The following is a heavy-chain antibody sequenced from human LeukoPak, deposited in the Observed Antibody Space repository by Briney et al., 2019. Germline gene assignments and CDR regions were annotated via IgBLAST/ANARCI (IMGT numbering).Heavy chain of an antibody. J-gene: IGHJ4*02. CDR2: IYYSGST. D-gene: IGHD3-3*01. CDR3: ARQSKDYDFWSGYDY. V-gene: IGHV4-39*01. Sequence: SETLSLTCTASGGSISSSSYYWGWIRQPPGKGLEWIGSIYYSGSTYYNPSLKSRVTISVDTSKNQFSLRLSSVTAADTAVYYCARQSKDYDFWSGYDYWGQGTLVTVSS. CDR1: GGSISSSSYY.